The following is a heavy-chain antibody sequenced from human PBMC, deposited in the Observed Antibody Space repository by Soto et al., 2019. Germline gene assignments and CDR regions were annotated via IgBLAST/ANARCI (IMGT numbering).Heavy chain of an antibody. CDR3: ARDMGYCSSNSCLWGGGMDV. J-gene: IGHJ6*02. CDR2: ISSSGSTI. V-gene: IGHV3-48*03. Sequence: GGSLRLSCAASGFTFSSYEMNWVRQAPGKGLEWVSYISSSGSTIYYADSVKGRFTISRDNAKNSLYLQMNSLRAEDTAVYYCARDMGYCSSNSCLWGGGMDVSGQGTTVTV. D-gene: IGHD2-2*01. CDR1: GFTFSSYE.